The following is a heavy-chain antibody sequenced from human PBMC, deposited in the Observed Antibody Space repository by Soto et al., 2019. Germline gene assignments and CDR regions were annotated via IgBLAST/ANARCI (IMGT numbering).Heavy chain of an antibody. CDR1: VYSLSHYG. CDR2: LSGHNGNT. CDR3: ARIAYGANFFDT. V-gene: IGHV1-18*04. D-gene: IGHD4-17*01. J-gene: IGHJ4*02. Sequence: XSVKVSCKASVYSLSHYGFTWVRQAPGQGLEWMGWLSGHNGNTNYAQKFQGRVTMTTDTSTSTSYMELRSLRSDDTAVYYCARIAYGANFFDTWGQGTLVTVSS.